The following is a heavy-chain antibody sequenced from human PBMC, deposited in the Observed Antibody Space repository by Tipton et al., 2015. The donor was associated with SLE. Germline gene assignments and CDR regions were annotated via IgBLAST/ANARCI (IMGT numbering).Heavy chain of an antibody. J-gene: IGHJ4*02. Sequence: TLSLTCAASGFTFSSYAMSWVRQAPGKGLEWVSAISGSGGSTYYADSVKGRFTISRDNSKNTLYLQMNSLRAEDTAVYYCAKDKQWLVLYFDYWGQGTLVTVSS. D-gene: IGHD6-19*01. CDR3: AKDKQWLVLYFDY. CDR1: GFTFSSYA. CDR2: ISGSGGST. V-gene: IGHV3-23*01.